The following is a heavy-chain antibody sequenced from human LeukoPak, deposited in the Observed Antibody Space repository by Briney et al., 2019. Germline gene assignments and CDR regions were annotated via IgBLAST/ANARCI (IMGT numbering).Heavy chain of an antibody. V-gene: IGHV3-53*01. J-gene: IGHJ4*02. CDR3: ARGSSTVSAGFY. CDR1: GFTVSSNH. CDR2: IYRGGET. D-gene: IGHD6-19*01. Sequence: GGSLRLSCPASGFTVSSNHMTWVRPAPGKGLEWVSVIYRGGETSYADSVKGRFTVSRDTSRNILYLQMNSLRADDTAVYFCARGSSTVSAGFYWGQGTLVTVSS.